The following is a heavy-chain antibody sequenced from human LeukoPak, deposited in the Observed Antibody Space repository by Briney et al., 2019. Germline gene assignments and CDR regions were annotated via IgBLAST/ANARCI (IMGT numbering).Heavy chain of an antibody. J-gene: IGHJ4*02. CDR1: GFTFSNYW. CDR3: ARGGDSSNWYPGYFDY. V-gene: IGHV3-74*01. Sequence: PGGSLRLSCVASGFTFSNYWMHWVRHAPGKGPVWLSRIKSDGSSTRFADSVQGRFTISRDNGKNTLYLQMNSLRAEDTAVYYCARGGDSSNWYPGYFDYWGQGALVTVSS. CDR2: IKSDGSST. D-gene: IGHD6-13*01.